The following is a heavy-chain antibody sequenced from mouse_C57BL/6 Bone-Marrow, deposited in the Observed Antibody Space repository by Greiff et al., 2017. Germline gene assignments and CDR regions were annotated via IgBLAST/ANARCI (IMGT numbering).Heavy chain of an antibody. CDR3: ARHGDYYDYAWFAY. CDR1: GFTFSSYG. Sequence: EVQGVESGGDLVKPGGSLKLSCAASGFTFSSYGMSWVRQTPDKRLEWVATISSGGSYTYYPDSVKGRFTLSRDNAKNTLYLQMSSLKSEDTAMYYCARHGDYYDYAWFAYWGQGTLVTVSA. V-gene: IGHV5-6*01. CDR2: ISSGGSYT. D-gene: IGHD2-4*01. J-gene: IGHJ3*01.